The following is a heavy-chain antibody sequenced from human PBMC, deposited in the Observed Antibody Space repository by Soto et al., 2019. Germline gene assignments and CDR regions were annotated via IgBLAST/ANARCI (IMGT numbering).Heavy chain of an antibody. J-gene: IGHJ6*02. CDR2: INHSGST. CDR1: GGSFSGYY. Sequence: QVQLQQWGAGLLKPSETLSLTCAVYGGSFSGYYWSWIRQPPGKGLEWIGEINHSGSTNYNPSLKSRVTISVDTSKNQFSLKLSSVTAADTAVYYCARVDSSSAPYYYYGMDVWGQGTTVTVSS. D-gene: IGHD6-6*01. CDR3: ARVDSSSAPYYYYGMDV. V-gene: IGHV4-34*01.